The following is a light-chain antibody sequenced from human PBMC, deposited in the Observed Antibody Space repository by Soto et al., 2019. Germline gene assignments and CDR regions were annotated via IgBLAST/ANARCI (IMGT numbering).Light chain of an antibody. CDR2: DNI. CDR3: QSYDSSLSGVL. V-gene: IGLV1-40*01. J-gene: IGLJ2*01. CDR1: TSNIGAGYD. Sequence: QSVLTQPPSVSGAPGQRVTISCTGSTSNIGAGYDVHWYQHLPGTAPKLLIYDNINRPSGVPDRFSGSKSGTSASLAIAGLQAADEADYYCQSYDSSLSGVLFGGGTKLTVL.